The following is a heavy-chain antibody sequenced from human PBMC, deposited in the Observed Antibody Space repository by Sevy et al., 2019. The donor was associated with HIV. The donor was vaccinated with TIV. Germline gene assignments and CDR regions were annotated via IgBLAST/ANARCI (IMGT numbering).Heavy chain of an antibody. Sequence: SETLSLTCAVYGGSFSGYYWSWIRQPPGKGLEWIGEINHSGSTNYNPSLKSRVTISVDTSKNQFSLKLSSVTAADTAVYYCARGRGSSSDQDGWFDPWGQGTLVTVSS. D-gene: IGHD6-6*01. CDR1: GGSFSGYY. CDR2: INHSGST. J-gene: IGHJ5*02. CDR3: ARGRGSSSDQDGWFDP. V-gene: IGHV4-34*01.